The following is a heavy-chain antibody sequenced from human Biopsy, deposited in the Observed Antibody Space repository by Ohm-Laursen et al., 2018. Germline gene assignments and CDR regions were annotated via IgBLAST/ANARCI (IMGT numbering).Heavy chain of an antibody. Sequence: TLSLTCAVYGGSLSGYYWNWIRQSPGKGLEWIGEINRRGFTSNNPSLKSRVTISVDTSKNQFSLKLGSVTAADTAVYYCAKNLAVSSYALDIWGQGTMVTVSS. CDR2: INRRGFT. D-gene: IGHD2/OR15-2a*01. V-gene: IGHV4-34*01. J-gene: IGHJ3*02. CDR3: AKNLAVSSYALDI. CDR1: GGSLSGYY.